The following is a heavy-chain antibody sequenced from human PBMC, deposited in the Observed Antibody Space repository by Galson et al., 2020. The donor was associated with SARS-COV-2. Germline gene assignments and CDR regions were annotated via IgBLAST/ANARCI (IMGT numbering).Heavy chain of an antibody. CDR3: AKDRIGEGFKAVVWFDP. Sequence: GGSLRLSCAASGFTFSNYAMGWVRQAPGKGLEWLSVISNSGGSTYYADSVKGRFTISRDNAKNTLYLQMNSLRAEDTAVYYCAKDRIGEGFKAVVWFDPWGQGTLVTVSS. V-gene: IGHV3-23*01. CDR2: ISNSGGST. J-gene: IGHJ5*02. D-gene: IGHD6-19*01. CDR1: GFTFSNYA.